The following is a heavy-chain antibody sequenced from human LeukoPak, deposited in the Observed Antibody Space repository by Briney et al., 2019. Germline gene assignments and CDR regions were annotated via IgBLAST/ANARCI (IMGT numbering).Heavy chain of an antibody. CDR3: ASIAAAGTN. CDR1: GGSISSGGYS. Sequence: PSETLSLTCTVSGGSISSGGYSWSWIRQHPGKGLEWIGYIYYSGSTYYNPSLKSRVTISVDTSKNQFSLKLSSVTAADTAVYYCASIAAAGTNWGQGTLVTVSS. V-gene: IGHV4-31*03. D-gene: IGHD6-13*01. CDR2: IYYSGST. J-gene: IGHJ4*02.